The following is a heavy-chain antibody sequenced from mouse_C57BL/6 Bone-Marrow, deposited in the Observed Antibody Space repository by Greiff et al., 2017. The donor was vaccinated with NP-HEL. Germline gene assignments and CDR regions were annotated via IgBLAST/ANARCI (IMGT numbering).Heavy chain of an antibody. CDR1: GYTFTSYW. D-gene: IGHD4-1*01. CDR2: IDPSASYT. Sequence: QVQLQQPGAELVMPGASVKLSCKASGYTFTSYWMHWVKQRPGQGLEWIGEIDPSASYTNYNQKFKGKSTLTVDKSSSTAYMQLSSLTSEDSAVYYCARLGTGKDFDYWGQGTTLTVSS. CDR3: ARLGTGKDFDY. V-gene: IGHV1-69*01. J-gene: IGHJ2*01.